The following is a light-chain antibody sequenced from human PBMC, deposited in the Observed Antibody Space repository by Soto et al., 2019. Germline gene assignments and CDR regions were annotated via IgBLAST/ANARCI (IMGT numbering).Light chain of an antibody. V-gene: IGKV3D-15*01. CDR2: DAS. J-gene: IGKJ4*01. CDR3: QQYNNWPLT. Sequence: EIVLTQPPATLSVSPGDRATLSCRASQSVDNDLAWYQQKPGQHHRLLIYDASTRATGIPARFSGSQSGTEFTLTISSLLSEDFAVYSCQQYNNWPLTFGGGTKVDIK. CDR1: QSVDND.